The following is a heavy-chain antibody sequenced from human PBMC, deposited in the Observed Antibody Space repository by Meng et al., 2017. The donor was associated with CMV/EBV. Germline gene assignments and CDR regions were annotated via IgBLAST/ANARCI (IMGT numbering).Heavy chain of an antibody. CDR2: ISSSSRYI. CDR1: GFTFSSYS. V-gene: IGHV3-21*01. Sequence: ASGFTFSSYSMNWVRQEQGKGLEWVSSISSSSRYIYYADSVKGRFTISRDNAKNSLYLQMNSLRAEDTAVYYCARDPSGYSYGFLDYWGQGTLVTVSS. J-gene: IGHJ4*02. D-gene: IGHD5-18*01. CDR3: ARDPSGYSYGFLDY.